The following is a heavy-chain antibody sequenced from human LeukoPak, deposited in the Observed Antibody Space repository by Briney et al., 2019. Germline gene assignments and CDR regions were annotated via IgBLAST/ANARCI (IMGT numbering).Heavy chain of an antibody. CDR1: GGSFSGYY. CDR3: ARGGHSDEIFDY. D-gene: IGHD1-26*01. V-gene: IGHV4-34*01. CDR2: INHSGST. Sequence: SETLSLTCAVYGGSFSGYYWSWIRQPPGKGLEWIGEINHSGSTNYNPSLKSRVTISVDTSKNQFSLKLSSVTAADTAVYYCARGGHSDEIFDYWGQGTLVTVSS. J-gene: IGHJ4*02.